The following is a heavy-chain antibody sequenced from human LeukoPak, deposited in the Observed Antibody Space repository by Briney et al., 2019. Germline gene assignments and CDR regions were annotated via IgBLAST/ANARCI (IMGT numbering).Heavy chain of an antibody. J-gene: IGHJ4*02. D-gene: IGHD4-17*01. CDR3: AKGYGDTWFY. CDR2: ISTSSSYK. Sequence: NPGGSLRLSCAASGFTFSSYSMNWVRQAPGKGLEWVSSISTSSSYKYYVDSVKGRFTISRDNAKNSLYLQMNSLRAEDTAVYYCAKGYGDTWFYWGQGTLVTVSS. V-gene: IGHV3-21*04. CDR1: GFTFSSYS.